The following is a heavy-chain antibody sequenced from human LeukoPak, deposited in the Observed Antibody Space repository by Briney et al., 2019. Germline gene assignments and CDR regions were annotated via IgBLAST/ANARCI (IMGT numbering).Heavy chain of an antibody. Sequence: SETLSLTCAVYGGSFSGYYWSWIRQPPRKGLEWIGEINHSGSTNYNPSLKSRVTISVDTSKNQFSLKLSSVTAADTAVYYCARGRGSPHYRSIVGARHYRFDYWGQGTLVTVSS. CDR2: INHSGST. D-gene: IGHD1-26*01. CDR1: GGSFSGYY. V-gene: IGHV4-34*01. CDR3: ARGRGSPHYRSIVGARHYRFDY. J-gene: IGHJ4*02.